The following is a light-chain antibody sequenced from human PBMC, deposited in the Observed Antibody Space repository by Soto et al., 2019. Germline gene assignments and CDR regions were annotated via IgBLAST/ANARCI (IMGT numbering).Light chain of an antibody. CDR2: DAS. CDR1: QGISSA. Sequence: AIQLTQSPSSLSASVGDRVTITCRTSQGISSALAWYQQKPGRAPKVLIYDASTLESGVLSSFSGSGSETDFTLTISSLQPEDFAIYYWRQFITYPLAITFGQGTRLELK. V-gene: IGKV1-13*02. CDR3: RQFITYPLAIT. J-gene: IGKJ5*01.